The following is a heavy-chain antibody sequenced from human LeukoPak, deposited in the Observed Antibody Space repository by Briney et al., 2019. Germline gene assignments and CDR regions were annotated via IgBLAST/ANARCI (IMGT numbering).Heavy chain of an antibody. CDR1: GFTFRSYG. J-gene: IGHJ4*02. Sequence: PGGSLRLSCAASGFTFRSYGMHWVRQAPGKGLEWVAFIRYDGTNNYQADSVKGRFTISRGNSKNTLNLQMNSLRAEDTAVYYRAKDRDYSNFVHYFFDYWGQGTLVTVSS. CDR2: IRYDGTNN. D-gene: IGHD4-11*01. V-gene: IGHV3-30*02. CDR3: AKDRDYSNFVHYFFDY.